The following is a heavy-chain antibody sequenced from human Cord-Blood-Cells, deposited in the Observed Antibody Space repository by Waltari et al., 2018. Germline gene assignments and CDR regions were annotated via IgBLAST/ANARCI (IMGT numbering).Heavy chain of an antibody. V-gene: IGHV4-34*01. CDR3: TRESISPLSAFDI. CDR1: GGSFSGYY. CDR2: INHSGST. Sequence: GAGLLKPSETLSLTCAVYGGSFSGYYWSWIRQPPGKGLEWIGEINHSGSTNYNPTLKSRVTISVDTSKNQFSLKLSSVTTADTSVYYCTRESISPLSAFDIRGQGTMVTVSS. D-gene: IGHD2-21*01. J-gene: IGHJ3*02.